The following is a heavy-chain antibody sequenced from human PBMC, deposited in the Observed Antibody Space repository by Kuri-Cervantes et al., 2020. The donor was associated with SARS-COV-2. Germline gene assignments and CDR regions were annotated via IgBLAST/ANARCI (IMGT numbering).Heavy chain of an antibody. Sequence: GESLKISCAASGFTFSDYYMSWIRQAPGKGLEWVSYISRSGSTIYYADSVKGRFTISRDNAKNSLYLQMNSLRAEDTAVYYCVREYRGNYYDGSGYYPEDFWGQGTLVTVSS. J-gene: IGHJ4*02. CDR1: GFTFSDYY. D-gene: IGHD3-22*01. CDR3: VREYRGNYYDGSGYYPEDF. V-gene: IGHV3-11*04. CDR2: ISRSGSTI.